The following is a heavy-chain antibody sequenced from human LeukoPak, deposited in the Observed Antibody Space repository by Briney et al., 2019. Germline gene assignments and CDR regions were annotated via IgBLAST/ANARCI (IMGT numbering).Heavy chain of an antibody. CDR1: GFTFSTYV. V-gene: IGHV3-48*03. J-gene: IGHJ4*02. D-gene: IGHD3-16*01. Sequence: GVSLRLSCAASGFTFSTYVMSWVRQAPGKGLEWVSYMSSSGRTIYYADSVKGRFTISRDNAKNSLYLQINSLRAEDTAVYYCARSTFMITFGGVSPPFDYWGQGTLVTVSS. CDR3: ARSTFMITFGGVSPPFDY. CDR2: MSSSGRTI.